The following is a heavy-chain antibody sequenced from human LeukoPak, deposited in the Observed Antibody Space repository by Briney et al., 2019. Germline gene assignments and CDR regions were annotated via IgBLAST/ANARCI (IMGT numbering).Heavy chain of an antibody. V-gene: IGHV3-9*01. Sequence: GGSLRLSCGASGFTLEDYGKHGVRHAPGKGGEGGAGIRWNSGSIGYAASVKPRFTISTHNAKTSLYLQMTSLRAEDTAVYYCARDPGYSSSSPPYYYGMDVWGQGTTVTVSS. CDR2: IRWNSGSI. CDR3: ARDPGYSSSSPPYYYGMDV. CDR1: GFTLEDYG. J-gene: IGHJ6*02. D-gene: IGHD6-6*01.